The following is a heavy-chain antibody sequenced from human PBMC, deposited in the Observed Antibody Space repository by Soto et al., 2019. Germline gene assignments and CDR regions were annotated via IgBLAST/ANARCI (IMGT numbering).Heavy chain of an antibody. J-gene: IGHJ4*02. CDR3: ARPRGDGTDY. CDR2: IYYSGST. CDR1: GGSISSGGYY. V-gene: IGHV4-31*03. Sequence: KSSETLSLTCTVSGGSISSGGYYWSWIRQHPGRGLEWIGYIYYSGSTYYNPSLKSRVTISVDTSKNQFSLKLSSVTAAETAVYYCARPRGDGTDYWGQGTLVTVSS. D-gene: IGHD3-10*01.